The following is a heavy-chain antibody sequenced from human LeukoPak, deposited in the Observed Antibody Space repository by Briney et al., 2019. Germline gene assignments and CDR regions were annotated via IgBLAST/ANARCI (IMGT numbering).Heavy chain of an antibody. CDR1: GCSISSYY. J-gene: IGHJ3*02. CDR2: IHYSGST. Sequence: PSETLSLACTVPGCSISSYYWSWIRQPPGKGLEWIGYIHYSGSTNYNASLKSRVTISVDTSKNQFSLRLSSVTAADTAVYFCARGPYSYDSSGAFDIWGQGTMVTVSS. D-gene: IGHD3-22*01. CDR3: ARGPYSYDSSGAFDI. V-gene: IGHV4-59*08.